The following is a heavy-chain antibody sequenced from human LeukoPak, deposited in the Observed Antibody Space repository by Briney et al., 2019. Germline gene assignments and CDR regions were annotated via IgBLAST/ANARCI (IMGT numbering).Heavy chain of an antibody. Sequence: GASVKVSCKASGYTFTGYYMHWVRQAPGQGLEWMGWINPNSGGTNYAQKFQGRVTMTRDTSISTAYMELSRLRSDDTAVYYCARHVGGSSHGSGYFDYWGQGTLVTVSS. J-gene: IGHJ4*02. D-gene: IGHD1-26*01. V-gene: IGHV1-2*02. CDR1: GYTFTGYY. CDR2: INPNSGGT. CDR3: ARHVGGSSHGSGYFDY.